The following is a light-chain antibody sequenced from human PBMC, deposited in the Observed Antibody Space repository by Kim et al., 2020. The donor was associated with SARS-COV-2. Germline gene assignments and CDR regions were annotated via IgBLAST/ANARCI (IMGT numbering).Light chain of an antibody. CDR3: QQLNSYPLA. CDR2: AAS. J-gene: IGKJ4*01. CDR1: QGISSY. Sequence: DIQLTQSPSFLSASVGDRVTITCRASQGISSYLAWYQQKSGKAPKLLIYAASTLLGGVPSRFSGSGSGTEFTLTISSLQPEDLATYSCQQLNSYPLAFGGGTKMDIK. V-gene: IGKV1-9*01.